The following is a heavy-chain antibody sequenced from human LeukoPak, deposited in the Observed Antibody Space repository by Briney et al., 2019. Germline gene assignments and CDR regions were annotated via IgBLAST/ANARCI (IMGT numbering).Heavy chain of an antibody. CDR1: GFTFSSYA. Sequence: GGSLRLSCAASGFTFSSYAMSWVRQAPGKGLEGVSAISGSGGSTYYADSVKGRFTISRDNSKNTLYLQMNSLRAEDTAVYYCAKDGSGYYWSYFQHWGQGTLVTVSS. CDR3: AKDGSGYYWSYFQH. D-gene: IGHD3-3*01. V-gene: IGHV3-23*01. J-gene: IGHJ1*01. CDR2: ISGSGGST.